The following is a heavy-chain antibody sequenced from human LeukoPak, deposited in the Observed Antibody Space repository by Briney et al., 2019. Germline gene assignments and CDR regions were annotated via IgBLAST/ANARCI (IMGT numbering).Heavy chain of an antibody. CDR2: ISYDGSNE. J-gene: IGHJ4*02. CDR3: AREREESSSSRGLGY. CDR1: GFTFSSYA. V-gene: IGHV3-30-3*01. Sequence: PGGSLRLSCAASGFTFSSYAMHWVRQAPGKGLEWVAVISYDGSNEYYADSVKGRLTISRDNSKNTLYLQMNSLRAEDTAVYYCAREREESSSSRGLGYWGQGTLVTVSS. D-gene: IGHD6-6*01.